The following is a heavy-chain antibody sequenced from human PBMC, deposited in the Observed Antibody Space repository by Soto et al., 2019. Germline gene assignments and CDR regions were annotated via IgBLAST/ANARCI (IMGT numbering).Heavy chain of an antibody. CDR1: GGSISSYY. J-gene: IGHJ4*02. Sequence: SETLSLTCTVAGGSISSYYRSWIRQPPGKGLEWIGYIYYSGSTNYHPSLKSRVTISVDTSKNLFSLKLSSVTAADTTVYYCARAGIMTTVTFDYWGQGTLVTVS. V-gene: IGHV4-59*01. CDR2: IYYSGST. D-gene: IGHD4-17*01. CDR3: ARAGIMTTVTFDY.